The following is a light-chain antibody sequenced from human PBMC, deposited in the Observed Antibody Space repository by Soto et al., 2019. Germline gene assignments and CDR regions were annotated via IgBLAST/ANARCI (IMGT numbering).Light chain of an antibody. V-gene: IGLV2-11*01. J-gene: IGLJ2*01. CDR3: CSYAGSYTFVV. CDR2: DVN. Sequence: QSALTQPRSVSGSPGQSVTISCIGSASDVGGFDYVSWYQQHPGEAPKLIIFDVNKRPSGVPDRFSGSKSGDTASLTISGLQAEDEAEYFCCSYAGSYTFVVFGGGTKLTVL. CDR1: ASDVGGFDY.